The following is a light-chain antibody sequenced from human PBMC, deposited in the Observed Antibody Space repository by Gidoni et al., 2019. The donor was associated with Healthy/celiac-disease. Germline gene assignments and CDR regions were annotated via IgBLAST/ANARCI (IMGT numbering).Light chain of an antibody. CDR1: QSVSSSY. CDR2: GSS. J-gene: IGKJ1*01. V-gene: IGKV3-20*01. CDR3: QQYGSSPW. Sequence: LVLTQSPGPLSLSPGERATLSCRASQSVSSSYLAWYQQKPGQATRLLIYGSSSRATGIPDRFSSSWSGTDFTLTISRLYPDDFAVYYCQQYGSSPWFGQXTKVEIK.